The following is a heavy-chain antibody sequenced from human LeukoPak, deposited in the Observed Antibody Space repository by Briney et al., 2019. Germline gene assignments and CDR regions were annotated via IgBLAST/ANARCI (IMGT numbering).Heavy chain of an antibody. V-gene: IGHV4-39*01. Sequence: SETLSLTCTVSGDSISISRCYWGWIRQPPGKGLECIGTIYYSGRTYYNPSLKSRVTISVDTSNNQFSLKLTSVTAADTAVYYCARSLGDDYNFYYWGQGTLVTVSS. CDR1: GDSISISRCY. J-gene: IGHJ4*02. CDR2: IYYSGRT. D-gene: IGHD5-24*01. CDR3: ARSLGDDYNFYY.